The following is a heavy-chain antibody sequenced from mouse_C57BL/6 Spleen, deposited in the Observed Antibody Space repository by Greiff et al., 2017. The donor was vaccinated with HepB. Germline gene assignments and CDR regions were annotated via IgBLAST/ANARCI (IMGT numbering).Heavy chain of an antibody. CDR3: DREGNYYGSSGAWFAY. CDR2: ISDGGSYT. CDR1: GFTFSSDA. J-gene: IGHJ3*01. D-gene: IGHD1-1*01. Sequence: EVKLMESGGGLVKPGGSLKLSCAASGFTFSSDAMSWVRQTPEKRLEWVATISDGGSYTYYPDNVKGRFTISRDNAKNNLYLQMSHLKSEDTAMYYCDREGNYYGSSGAWFAYWGQGTLVTVSA. V-gene: IGHV5-4*01.